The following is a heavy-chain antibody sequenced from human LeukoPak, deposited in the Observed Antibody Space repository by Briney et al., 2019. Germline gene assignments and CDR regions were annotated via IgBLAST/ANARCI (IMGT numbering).Heavy chain of an antibody. CDR1: GGSISSYY. CDR3: ARDSRTTTAFDI. Sequence: PSETLSLTCTVSGGSISSYYWSWIRQPPGKGLEWIRYVYYSGSTNYNPSLKSRVTISVDTSKNQFSLHLSSVTAADTAVYHCARDSRTTTAFDIWGQGTMVTVSS. V-gene: IGHV4-59*01. CDR2: VYYSGST. J-gene: IGHJ3*02. D-gene: IGHD1-1*01.